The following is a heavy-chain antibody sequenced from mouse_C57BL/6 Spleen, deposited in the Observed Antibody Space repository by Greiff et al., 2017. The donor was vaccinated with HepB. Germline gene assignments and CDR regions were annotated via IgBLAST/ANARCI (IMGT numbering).Heavy chain of an antibody. J-gene: IGHJ2*01. CDR2: FHPYNDDT. V-gene: IGHV1-47*01. D-gene: IGHD2-2*01. CDR3: ARRVPYGYDACFDY. Sequence: LVESGAELVKPGASVKMSCKASGYTFTTYPIEWMKQNHGKSLEWIGNFHPYNDDTKYNEKFKGKATLTVETSSSTVYLELSRLTSYDSAVYYGARRVPYGYDACFDYWGQGTTLTVSS. CDR1: GYTFTTYP.